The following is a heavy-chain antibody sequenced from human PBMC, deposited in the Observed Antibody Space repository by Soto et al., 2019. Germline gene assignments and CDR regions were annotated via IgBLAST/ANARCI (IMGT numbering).Heavy chain of an antibody. J-gene: IGHJ6*02. D-gene: IGHD3-10*01. CDR3: ARALWFGENYYGMDV. Sequence: QVQLQQWGAGLLKPSETLSLTCAVYGGSFSGYYWSWIRQPPGKGLEWIVEINHSGSTNYNPSLKSRVTISVDTSKNQFSLKLSSVTAADTAVYYCARALWFGENYYGMDVWGQGTTVTVSS. CDR2: INHSGST. CDR1: GGSFSGYY. V-gene: IGHV4-34*01.